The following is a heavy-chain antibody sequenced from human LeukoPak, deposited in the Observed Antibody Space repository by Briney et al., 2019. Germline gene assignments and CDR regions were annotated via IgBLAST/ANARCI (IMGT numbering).Heavy chain of an antibody. D-gene: IGHD2-21*01. CDR1: GFMFRDYT. V-gene: IGHV3-7*01. CDR2: IKQDGSDK. Sequence: GGSLRLSCAASGFMFRDYTVHWVRLAPGKGLEWVANIKQDGSDKYYVDSVKGRFTISRDNAKNSLYLQMNSLRAEDTAVYYCASFCGGDCLPLDYWGQGTLVTVSS. J-gene: IGHJ4*02. CDR3: ASFCGGDCLPLDY.